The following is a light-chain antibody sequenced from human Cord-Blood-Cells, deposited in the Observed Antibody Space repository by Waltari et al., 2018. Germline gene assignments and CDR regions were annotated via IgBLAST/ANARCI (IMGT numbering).Light chain of an antibody. Sequence: DIQMLQSPSTLPASVGERVTITCRASQSISSWLAWYQQKPGKAPKLLIYKASSLESGVPSRFSGSGSGTEFTLTISSLQPDDFATYYCQQYNSYSPITFGPGTKVDIK. CDR3: QQYNSYSPIT. CDR1: QSISSW. V-gene: IGKV1-5*03. J-gene: IGKJ3*01. CDR2: KAS.